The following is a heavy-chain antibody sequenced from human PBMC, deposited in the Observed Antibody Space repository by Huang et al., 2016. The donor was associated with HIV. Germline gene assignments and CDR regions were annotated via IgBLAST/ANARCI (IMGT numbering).Heavy chain of an antibody. D-gene: IGHD5-18*01. Sequence: QVQLQESGPGLVRPSGTLSLTCTVSGDSISGHSWSWIRQPPGKGLEGIGTVSSAGRTSYTPSLKGRVTITTDTSKNEFSLKVASVTAADTAMYFCARMDTSMARDFYYYMDVWGKGTPATVS. CDR1: GDSISGHS. CDR2: VSSAGRT. CDR3: ARMDTSMARDFYYYMDV. J-gene: IGHJ6*03. V-gene: IGHV4-4*08.